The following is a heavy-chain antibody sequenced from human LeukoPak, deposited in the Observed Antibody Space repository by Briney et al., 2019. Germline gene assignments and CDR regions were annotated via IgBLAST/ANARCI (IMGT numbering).Heavy chain of an antibody. D-gene: IGHD3-16*02. CDR2: ISSNGVST. V-gene: IGHV3-64D*09. Sequence: GGSLRLSCSASGFTFSSYAMHWVRQAPGKGLEYVSAISSNGVSTYYADSVKGRFTISRDNSKNTLYLQMSSLRPEDTAVYYCVKTPLRLGELSPEYFQHWGQGTLVTVSS. CDR1: GFTFSSYA. J-gene: IGHJ1*01. CDR3: VKTPLRLGELSPEYFQH.